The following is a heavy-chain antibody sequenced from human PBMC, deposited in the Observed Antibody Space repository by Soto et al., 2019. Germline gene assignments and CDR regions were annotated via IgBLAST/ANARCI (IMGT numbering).Heavy chain of an antibody. CDR2: MNPNSGNT. J-gene: IGHJ4*02. Sequence: ASVKVSCKASGYTFTSYDINWVRQATGQGLEWMGRMNPNSGNTGYAQKFQGRVTMTRNTSISTAYMELSSLRSEDTAVYYCARERRSSSHFDYWGQGTLVTVSS. CDR1: GYTFTSYD. V-gene: IGHV1-8*01. CDR3: ARERRSSSHFDY. D-gene: IGHD6-6*01.